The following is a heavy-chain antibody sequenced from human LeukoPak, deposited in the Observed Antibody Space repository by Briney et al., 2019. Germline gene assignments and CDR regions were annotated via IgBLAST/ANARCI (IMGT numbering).Heavy chain of an antibody. J-gene: IGHJ4*02. D-gene: IGHD3-3*01. CDR1: GYTFTSYG. V-gene: IGHV1-18*01. CDR2: ISAYNGNT. Sequence: ASGKVSCKASGYTFTSYGISWVRQAPGQGLEWMGWISAYNGNTNYAQKPQGRVTMTTDTSTGTAYMALRSMRSDDTAVYYCAREAVRGVVLGTPQRVDYWSQGTLVTVSS. CDR3: AREAVRGVVLGTPQRVDY.